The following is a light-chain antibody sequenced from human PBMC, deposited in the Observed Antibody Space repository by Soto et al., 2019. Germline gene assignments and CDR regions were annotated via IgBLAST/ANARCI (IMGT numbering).Light chain of an antibody. CDR2: AAS. CDR3: QQGDSFPIT. Sequence: DIQMTQSPSSVSASVGDTVTITCRASQSISRWLGWYQQKPGTVPKLLIYAASSLQSGVPSRFSGSGGGTEFTLTMTSLQPEDFGTYYCQQGDSFPITFGQGTRLESK. V-gene: IGKV1-12*01. J-gene: IGKJ5*01. CDR1: QSISRW.